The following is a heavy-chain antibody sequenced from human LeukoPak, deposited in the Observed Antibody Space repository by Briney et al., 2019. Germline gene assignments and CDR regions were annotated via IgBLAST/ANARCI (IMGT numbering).Heavy chain of an antibody. Sequence: GGSLRLSCAASGFTFSSYAMMWVRQAPGKGLEWVIAISGSGGSTYYADAVKGRFTISRDNSKNTLYLQMNSLRAEDTAVYYCAKGASAAAGTGGFDYWGQGTLVTVSS. J-gene: IGHJ4*02. V-gene: IGHV3-23*01. CDR3: AKGASAAAGTGGFDY. CDR1: GFTFSSYA. D-gene: IGHD6-13*01. CDR2: ISGSGGST.